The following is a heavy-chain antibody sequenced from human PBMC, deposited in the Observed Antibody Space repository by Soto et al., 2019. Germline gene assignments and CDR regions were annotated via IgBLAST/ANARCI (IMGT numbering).Heavy chain of an antibody. CDR3: ARAPFSSSSFFFDF. D-gene: IGHD6-6*01. CDR1: GYTFTAYF. CDR2: VNPRGGST. V-gene: IGHV1-46*01. J-gene: IGHJ4*02. Sequence: GASVKVSCKASGYTFTAYFMHWVRQAPGQGLEWIGIVNPRGGSTNYAQKFQGRVGMTWDTSTSTVYMDLGSLRSDDTAVYFCARAPFSSSSFFFDFWGQGTRVTVSS.